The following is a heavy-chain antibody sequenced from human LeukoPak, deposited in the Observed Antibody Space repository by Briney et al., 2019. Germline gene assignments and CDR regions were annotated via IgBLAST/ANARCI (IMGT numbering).Heavy chain of an antibody. J-gene: IGHJ5*02. CDR1: GGTFGIYG. V-gene: IGHV1-69*05. Sequence: SVKVSCKASGGTFGIYGMIWVRQAPGQGLEWMGGIIPMYRTPTYAERFEGRVTISTDDSTSTVYMELSSLRSEDTAVYYCARGATGTTFYHWLDPWGQGTLVTVSS. CDR3: ARGATGTTFYHWLDP. CDR2: IIPMYRTP. D-gene: IGHD1-7*01.